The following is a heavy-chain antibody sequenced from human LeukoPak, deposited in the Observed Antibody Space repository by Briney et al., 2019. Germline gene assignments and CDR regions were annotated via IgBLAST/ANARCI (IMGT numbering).Heavy chain of an antibody. D-gene: IGHD3-3*01. Sequence: GRSLRLSCAASGFTFSSYAMHWVRQAPGKGLEWVAVISYDGSNKYYADSVKGRFTISRDNSKNTLYLQMNSLRAEDTAVYYCAKDGTYDFWSGYSIWGQGTMVTVSS. CDR2: ISYDGSNK. CDR1: GFTFSSYA. CDR3: AKDGTYDFWSGYSI. J-gene: IGHJ3*02. V-gene: IGHV3-30-3*01.